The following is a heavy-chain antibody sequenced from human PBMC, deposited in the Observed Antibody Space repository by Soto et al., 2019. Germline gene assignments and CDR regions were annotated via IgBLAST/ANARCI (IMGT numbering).Heavy chain of an antibody. J-gene: IGHJ3*02. V-gene: IGHV3-33*01. D-gene: IGHD1-26*01. CDR1: GFTFSSYG. Sequence: QVQLVESGGGVVQPGRSLRLSCAASGFTFSSYGMHWVRQAPGKGLEWVAVIWYDGSNKYYADSVKGRFTISRDNSKNTLYLQMNRLRAEDTAVYYCARGGGWELPRGFDAFDIWGQGTMVTVSS. CDR2: IWYDGSNK. CDR3: ARGGGWELPRGFDAFDI.